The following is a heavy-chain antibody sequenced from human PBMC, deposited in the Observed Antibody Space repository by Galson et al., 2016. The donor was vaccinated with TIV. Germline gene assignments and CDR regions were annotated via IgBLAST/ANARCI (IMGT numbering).Heavy chain of an antibody. CDR2: IYYSGTT. J-gene: IGHJ6*02. Sequence: SETLSLTCTVSGGSISNYYWSWIRQPPGKGLEWIGYIYYSGTTSYNPSLKSRVTISVDTSKNQFSLKLSSVTAADTAVYYCARLNRITVFGKLRPGYYGMDVWGQGTTVTVSS. CDR3: ARLNRITVFGKLRPGYYGMDV. V-gene: IGHV4-59*08. D-gene: IGHD3-3*01. CDR1: GGSISNYY.